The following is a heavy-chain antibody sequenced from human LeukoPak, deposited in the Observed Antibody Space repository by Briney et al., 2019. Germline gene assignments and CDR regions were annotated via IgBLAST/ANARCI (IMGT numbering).Heavy chain of an antibody. CDR2: INPNSGAT. V-gene: IGHV1-2*02. CDR3: AREDYYYYYMDV. Sequence: GASVKVSCKASGYTFIGYYIHWVRQAPGQRLEWMGWINPNSGATNYAQNFQGRVTMTRDTSISTAYMELSRLRSDDTAIYYCAREDYYYYYMDVWGKGTPVTVSS. CDR1: GYTFIGYY. J-gene: IGHJ6*03.